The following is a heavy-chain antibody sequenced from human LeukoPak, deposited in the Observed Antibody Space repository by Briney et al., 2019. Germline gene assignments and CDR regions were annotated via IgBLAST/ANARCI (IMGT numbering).Heavy chain of an antibody. CDR3: ARVLTLTPVATITYPYDPFDI. Sequence: ASVKVSCKASGYTFTSYGISWVRQAPGQGLEWRGWISAYNGNTNYAQKLQGRVTMTTDTSTSTAYMELRSLRSDDTAVYYCARVLTLTPVATITYPYDPFDIWGQGTMVTVSS. V-gene: IGHV1-18*01. CDR2: ISAYNGNT. D-gene: IGHD5-12*01. J-gene: IGHJ3*02. CDR1: GYTFTSYG.